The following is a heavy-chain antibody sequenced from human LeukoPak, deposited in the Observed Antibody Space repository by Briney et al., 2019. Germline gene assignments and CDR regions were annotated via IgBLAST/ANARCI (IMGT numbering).Heavy chain of an antibody. J-gene: IGHJ6*02. V-gene: IGHV3-23*01. CDR2: ISGSGGST. CDR1: GFTFSSYA. Sequence: GGSLRLSCAASGFTFSSYAMSWVRQAPGKGLEWVSAISGSGGSTYYADSVKGRFTISRDDSKNTLYLQMNSLRAEDTAVYYCAKDQRRNYGMDVWGQGTTVTVSS. CDR3: AKDQRRNYGMDV.